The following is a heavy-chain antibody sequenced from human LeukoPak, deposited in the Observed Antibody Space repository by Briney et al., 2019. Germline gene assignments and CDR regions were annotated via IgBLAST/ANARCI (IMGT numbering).Heavy chain of an antibody. CDR2: ISSSSSYI. Sequence: GGSLRLSCAASGFTFSSYSMNWVRQAPGKGLEWVSSISSSSSYIYYAYSVKGRFTISRDNAKNSLYLQMNSLRAEDTAVYYCARGNDYGDYEGGGIDYWGQGTLVTVSS. J-gene: IGHJ4*02. CDR3: ARGNDYGDYEGGGIDY. V-gene: IGHV3-21*01. D-gene: IGHD4-17*01. CDR1: GFTFSSYS.